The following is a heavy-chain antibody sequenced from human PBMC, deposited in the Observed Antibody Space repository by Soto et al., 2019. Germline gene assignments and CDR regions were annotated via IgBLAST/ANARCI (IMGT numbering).Heavy chain of an antibody. CDR1: GDTFTNHV. J-gene: IGHJ4*02. V-gene: IGHV1-69*12. CDR3: ARDLGSGYERGDY. D-gene: IGHD3-22*01. CDR2: IISLFGTP. Sequence: QVQLVQSGDEVKKPGSSVKVSCKASGDTFTNHVFNWVRQAPGQGLEWMGGIISLFGTPNYSRRFQGRVTIPADESTATSYMELSSLRSDDTAVYYCARDLGSGYERGDYWGQGTLVTVSS.